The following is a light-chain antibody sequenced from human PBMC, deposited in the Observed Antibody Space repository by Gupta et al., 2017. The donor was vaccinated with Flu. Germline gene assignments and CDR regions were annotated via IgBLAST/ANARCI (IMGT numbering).Light chain of an antibody. Sequence: SSLSLSPVGRATLSCRASQRVSSYLSWYQQKPGQAPRLLIYDASTRATGIPARFSGSGSGTDFTLTISSREPEDFAVYYCQQRSNWPPPTFGGGTKVEIK. CDR1: QRVSSY. CDR2: DAS. CDR3: QQRSNWPPPT. J-gene: IGKJ4*01. V-gene: IGKV3-11*01.